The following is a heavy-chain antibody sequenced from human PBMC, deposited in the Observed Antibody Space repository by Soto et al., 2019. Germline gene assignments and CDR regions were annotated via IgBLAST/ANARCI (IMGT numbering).Heavy chain of an antibody. CDR2: VYYSGST. Sequence: SETLSLTCTVSGGSVSSGSFYWSWIRQPPGKGLEWIGYVYYSGSTSYNPSLKSRVTISRDTSKNQFSLDLNSVTPADTAVYYCARVKRSTSRFDPWGQGTRVTVSS. CDR1: GGSVSSGSFY. J-gene: IGHJ5*02. V-gene: IGHV4-61*01. D-gene: IGHD1-26*01. CDR3: ARVKRSTSRFDP.